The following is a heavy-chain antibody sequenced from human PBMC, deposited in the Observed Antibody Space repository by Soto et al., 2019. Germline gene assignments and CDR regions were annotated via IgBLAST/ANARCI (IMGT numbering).Heavy chain of an antibody. J-gene: IGHJ6*03. CDR3: AKVGILEWLLCYMDV. D-gene: IGHD3-3*01. Sequence: GGSLRLSCAASGFTFSSYAMSWVRQAPEKGLEWVSAISGSGGSTYYADSVKGRFTISRDNSKNTLYLQMNSLRAEDTAVYYCAKVGILEWLLCYMDVWGKGTTVTVSS. CDR1: GFTFSSYA. CDR2: ISGSGGST. V-gene: IGHV3-23*01.